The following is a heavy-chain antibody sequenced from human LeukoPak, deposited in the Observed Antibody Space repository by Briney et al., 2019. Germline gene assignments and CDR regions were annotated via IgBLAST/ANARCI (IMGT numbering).Heavy chain of an antibody. CDR1: GFTFSSYR. J-gene: IGHJ4*02. CDR2: ISSSSSYI. D-gene: IGHD1-26*01. CDR3: ARAHIVGATTRYFDY. Sequence: PGGSLRLSCAASGFTFSSYRMNWVRQAPGKGLEWVSYISSSSSYIYYADSVKGRFTISRDNAKNSLYLQMNSLRAEDTAVYYCARAHIVGATTRYFDYWGQGTLVTVSS. V-gene: IGHV3-21*05.